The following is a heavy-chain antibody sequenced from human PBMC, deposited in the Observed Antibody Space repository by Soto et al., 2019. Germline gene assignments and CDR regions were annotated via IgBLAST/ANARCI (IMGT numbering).Heavy chain of an antibody. J-gene: IGHJ4*02. D-gene: IGHD3-10*01. CDR3: TRDIGGKGAY. CDR1: GFTFSSYW. V-gene: IGHV3-74*01. CDR2: IDEYGNTI. Sequence: PGGSLRLSCATSGFTFSSYWMHWVRQVPGKGLLWVSRIDEYGNTINYVDSVRGRFTISRDNARNTLYLEMNSLRAEDTALYYCTRDIGGKGAYWGPGTLVTVSS.